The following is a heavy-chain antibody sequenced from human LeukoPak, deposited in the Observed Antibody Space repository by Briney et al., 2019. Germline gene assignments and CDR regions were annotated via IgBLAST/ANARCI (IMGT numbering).Heavy chain of an antibody. Sequence: GGSLRLPCVVSGFSVSNNYIIWVRQAPGNGLERVSVIYGDGRTSHSASVRGRFTISRDNSKNTLYLQMNSLRAEDTAVYYCASGQWTPPDYSFDYWGQGTLVTVSS. V-gene: IGHV3-53*01. CDR3: ASGQWTPPDYSFDY. D-gene: IGHD6-19*01. CDR2: IYGDGRT. J-gene: IGHJ4*02. CDR1: GFSVSNNY.